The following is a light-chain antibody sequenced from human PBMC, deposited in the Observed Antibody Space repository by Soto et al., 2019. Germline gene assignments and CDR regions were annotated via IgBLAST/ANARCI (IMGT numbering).Light chain of an antibody. Sequence: EIVMTQSPATLSVSPGESATLSCRAGQSVSNNLAWYHQKPGQAPRLLIYDASTRATGVPARFSGSGSGTEFTLTISSLQSEDFAVYYCQQYNNWPPWTFGEGTKVEIK. CDR3: QQYNNWPPWT. CDR2: DAS. V-gene: IGKV3-15*01. CDR1: QSVSNN. J-gene: IGKJ1*01.